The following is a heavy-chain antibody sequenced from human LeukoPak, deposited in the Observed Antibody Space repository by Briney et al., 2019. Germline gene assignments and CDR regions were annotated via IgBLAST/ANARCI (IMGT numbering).Heavy chain of an antibody. D-gene: IGHD3-22*01. V-gene: IGHV4-34*01. CDR1: GGSFSGYY. J-gene: IGHJ4*02. Sequence: PSETLSLTCAVYGGSFSGYYWSWIRQPPGKGLEWIGEINHSGSTNYNPSLKSRVTISVDTSKNQFSLKLSSVTAADTAVYYCAREEYYYDSSGYYYGYRYYFDYWGQGTLVTVSS. CDR2: INHSGST. CDR3: AREEYYYDSSGYYYGYRYYFDY.